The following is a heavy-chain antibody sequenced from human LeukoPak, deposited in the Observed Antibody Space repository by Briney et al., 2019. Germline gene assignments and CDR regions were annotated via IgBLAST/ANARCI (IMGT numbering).Heavy chain of an antibody. CDR2: INHGGDT. Sequence: PSETLSLTCAVSGASFSDYYWSWIRQSPGKGLEWIGEINHGGDTNYNSSLQSRVSLSVDTSRNQFSLILSSMTAADTAIYFCASHKYPVQAFDIWGQGTMVTASS. CDR3: ASHKYPVQAFDI. CDR1: GASFSDYY. V-gene: IGHV4-34*01. D-gene: IGHD2/OR15-2a*01. J-gene: IGHJ3*02.